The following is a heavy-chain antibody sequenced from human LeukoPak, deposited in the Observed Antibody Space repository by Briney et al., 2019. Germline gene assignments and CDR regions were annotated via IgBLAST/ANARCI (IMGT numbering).Heavy chain of an antibody. CDR2: ISSSSSYI. Sequence: PGGSLRLSCSASGFTFSNYNMNWVRQAPGKGLEWVSSISSSSSYIYYADSVKKGRFTISRDNAKNSLYLQMNSLRAEDTAVYYCATSNSWYYFDYWGQGTLVTVSS. CDR3: ATSNSWYYFDY. J-gene: IGHJ4*02. V-gene: IGHV3-21*01. CDR1: GFTFSNYN. D-gene: IGHD6-13*01.